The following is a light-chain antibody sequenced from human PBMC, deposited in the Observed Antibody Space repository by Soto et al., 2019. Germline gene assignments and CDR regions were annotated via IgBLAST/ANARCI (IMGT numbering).Light chain of an antibody. CDR3: QQYNNWPPWT. CDR1: QTISNRL. CDR2: GAS. V-gene: IGKV3-15*01. Sequence: EIVLTQSPGTLSLSPGERATLSCRASQTISNRLLAWYQQKPGQAPRLLIYGASTRATGIPARFSGSGSGTEFTLTISSLQSEDFAVYYCQQYNNWPPWTFGQGTKVDIK. J-gene: IGKJ1*01.